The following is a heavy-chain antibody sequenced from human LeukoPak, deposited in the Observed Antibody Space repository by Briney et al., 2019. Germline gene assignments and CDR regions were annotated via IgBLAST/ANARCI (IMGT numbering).Heavy chain of an antibody. CDR3: AITGGPTVTAFDL. V-gene: IGHV3-7*02. Sequence: GGSLRLSCVAAGFIFRNYWMSWVRQAPGKGLEWVANINHDGGDKNYVDSVKGRFTISRDNAKSSLYLQMNSLRVEDTAVYYCAITGGPTVTAFDLWGQGILVTVSS. D-gene: IGHD4-17*01. CDR1: GFIFRNYW. J-gene: IGHJ4*02. CDR2: INHDGGDK.